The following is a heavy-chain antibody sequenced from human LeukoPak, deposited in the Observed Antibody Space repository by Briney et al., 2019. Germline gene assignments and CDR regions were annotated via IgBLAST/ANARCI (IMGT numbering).Heavy chain of an antibody. J-gene: IGHJ2*01. V-gene: IGHV2-5*02. CDR2: IYWDDDK. Sequence: SGPTLVNPTQTLALTCTFSGFSLSTSGVGVGWIRQPPGKALEWLALIYWDDDKRYSPSLKSRLTITKDTSKNQVVLTMTNMDPVDTATYYCAHRRSLTVTTHIIYWYFDLWGRGTLVTVSS. D-gene: IGHD4-17*01. CDR3: AHRRSLTVTTHIIYWYFDL. CDR1: GFSLSTSGVG.